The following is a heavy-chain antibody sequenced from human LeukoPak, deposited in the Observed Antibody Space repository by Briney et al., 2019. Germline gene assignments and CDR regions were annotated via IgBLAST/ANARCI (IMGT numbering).Heavy chain of an antibody. CDR3: ARSGRMATLDAFDI. V-gene: IGHV4-31*03. CDR1: GGSISSGGYY. Sequence: PSETLSLTCTVSGGSISSGGYYWSWIRQHPGKGLEWIGYIYYSGSTYYNPSLKSRVTISVDTSKNQFSLKLSSVTAADTAVYYCARSGRMATLDAFDIWGQGTMVTVSS. D-gene: IGHD5-24*01. J-gene: IGHJ3*02. CDR2: IYYSGST.